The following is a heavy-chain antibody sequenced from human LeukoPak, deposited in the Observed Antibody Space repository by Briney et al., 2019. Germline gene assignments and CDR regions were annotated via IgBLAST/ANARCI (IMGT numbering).Heavy chain of an antibody. CDR2: IYYSGST. D-gene: IGHD3-3*01. J-gene: IGHJ4*02. V-gene: IGHV4-59*01. CDR1: GGSISSYY. CDR3: ARVISLSGYPAY. Sequence: SETLSLTCTVSGGSISSYYWSWIRQPPGKGLEWIGYIYYSGSTNYNPSLKSRVTISVDTSKNQFSLKLSSVTAADTAVYYCARVISLSGYPAYWCQGTLVTVSS.